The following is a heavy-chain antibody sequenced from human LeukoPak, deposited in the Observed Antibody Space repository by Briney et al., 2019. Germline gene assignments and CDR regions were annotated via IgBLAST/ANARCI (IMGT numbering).Heavy chain of an antibody. J-gene: IGHJ4*02. D-gene: IGHD4/OR15-4a*01. CDR2: IYSNGNA. CDR1: GFTFDSNY. V-gene: IGHV3-53*01. Sequence: QTGGSLRLSCAASGFTFDSNYMSWVRQAPGKGLEWVSVIYSNGNAYYADSVKGRFTISRDNSKNTLYLQMNSLRLEDTAVYYCARRAGAYSHPYDYWGQGTLVTVSS. CDR3: ARRAGAYSHPYDY.